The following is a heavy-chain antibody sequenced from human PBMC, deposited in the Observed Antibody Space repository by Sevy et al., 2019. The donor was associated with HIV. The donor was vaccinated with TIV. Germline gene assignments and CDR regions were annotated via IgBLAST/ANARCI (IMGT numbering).Heavy chain of an antibody. D-gene: IGHD6-19*01. Sequence: GGSLRLSCAASGFTFSSYGMHWVRQAPGKGLEWVAVIWYDGSNKYYAESVKGRLIISRGNSKNILYLQMDSLRAEDTAIYSCATGNRLGGWYGRDPYYFDYWGQGTLVTVSS. CDR2: IWYDGSNK. V-gene: IGHV3-33*01. J-gene: IGHJ4*02. CDR3: ATGNRLGGWYGRDPYYFDY. CDR1: GFTFSSYG.